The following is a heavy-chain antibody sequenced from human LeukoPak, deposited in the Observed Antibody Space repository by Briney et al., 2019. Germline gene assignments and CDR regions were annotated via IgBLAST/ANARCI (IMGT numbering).Heavy chain of an antibody. CDR2: ISGSGAST. J-gene: IGHJ4*02. CDR1: GFTFSSYA. Sequence: GGSLRLSCAASGFTFSSYAMSWVRQAPGKGLEWVSTISGSGASTYYADSVKGRFTISRDNSKNTLYLQMNSLRAEDTAVYYCARGYYDILTGYYYFDYWGQGTLVTVSS. D-gene: IGHD3-9*01. V-gene: IGHV3-23*01. CDR3: ARGYYDILTGYYYFDY.